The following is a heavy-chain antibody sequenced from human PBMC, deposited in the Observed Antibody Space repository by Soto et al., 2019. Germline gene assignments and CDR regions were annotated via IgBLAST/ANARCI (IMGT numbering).Heavy chain of an antibody. Sequence: QVQLVQSGAEVKEPGDSVRVSCEASGYTFTAYYIHWVRQAPGQGLEWMGWINPKFGDTTYAQDFQGRVSMTRDMSISTVYMELSRLTADDTALYYCSRNMDNYYGPGSGNGHGFWGQGTTVTVFS. CDR1: GYTFTAYY. CDR2: INPKFGDT. CDR3: SRNMDNYYGPGSGNGHGF. V-gene: IGHV1-2*02. D-gene: IGHD3-10*01. J-gene: IGHJ6*02.